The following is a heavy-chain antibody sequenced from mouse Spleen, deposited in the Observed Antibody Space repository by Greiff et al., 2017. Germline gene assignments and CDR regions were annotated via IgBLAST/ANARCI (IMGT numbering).Heavy chain of an antibody. J-gene: IGHJ4*01. Sequence: EVQVVESGGGLVKPGGSLKLSCAASGFTFSSYAMSWVRQTPEKRLEWVATISSGGSYTYYPDSVKGRFTISRDNAKNTLYLQMSSLRSEDTAMYYCARQEGYGKGDAMDYWGQGTSVTVSS. CDR2: ISSGGSYT. CDR3: ARQEGYGKGDAMDY. V-gene: IGHV5-9-3*01. CDR1: GFTFSSYA. D-gene: IGHD2-10*02.